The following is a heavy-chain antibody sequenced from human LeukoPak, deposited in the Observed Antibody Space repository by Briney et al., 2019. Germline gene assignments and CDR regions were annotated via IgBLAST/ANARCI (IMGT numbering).Heavy chain of an antibody. V-gene: IGHV3-23*01. Sequence: PGGPLRLSCAASGFSFSSYAMSWVRQAPGMRLEWVSSISGSGEITYYADSLEGRFTVSRDNSKNTLYLQMNSLRAEDTALYYCAKFFLPYPAGGTGSRWGQGTLITVSS. CDR1: GFSFSSYA. CDR2: ISGSGEIT. J-gene: IGHJ4*02. D-gene: IGHD3-10*01. CDR3: AKFFLPYPAGGTGSR.